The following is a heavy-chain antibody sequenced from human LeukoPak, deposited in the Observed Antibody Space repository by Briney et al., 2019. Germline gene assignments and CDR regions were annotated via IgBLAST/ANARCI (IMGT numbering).Heavy chain of an antibody. Sequence: GGSLRLSCAASGFTFSNAWMSWVRQAPGKGLEWVGRIKSKTDGGTTDYAAPVKGRFTISRDDSKNTLYLQMNSLKTEDTAVYYCTTEGYCSGGSCHRPNWFDPWSQGTLVTVSS. D-gene: IGHD2-15*01. CDR2: IKSKTDGGTT. CDR1: GFTFSNAW. CDR3: TTEGYCSGGSCHRPNWFDP. V-gene: IGHV3-15*01. J-gene: IGHJ5*02.